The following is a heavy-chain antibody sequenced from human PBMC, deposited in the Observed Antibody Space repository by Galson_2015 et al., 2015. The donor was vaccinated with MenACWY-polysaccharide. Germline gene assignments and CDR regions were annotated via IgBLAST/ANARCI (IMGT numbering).Heavy chain of an antibody. D-gene: IGHD2-2*01. Sequence: SLRLSCAASGFTFSDYYMSWVRQAPGKGLEWVSYISSSGSTIYYADSVKGRFTISRDNAKNSLYLQMNSLRAEDTAVYYRARGYCSSTSCCKRGPYYYGMDVWGQGTTVTVSS. J-gene: IGHJ6*02. V-gene: IGHV3-11*01. CDR1: GFTFSDYY. CDR3: ARGYCSSTSCCKRGPYYYGMDV. CDR2: ISSSGSTI.